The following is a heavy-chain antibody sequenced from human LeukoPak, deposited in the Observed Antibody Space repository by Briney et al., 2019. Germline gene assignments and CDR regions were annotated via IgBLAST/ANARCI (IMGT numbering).Heavy chain of an antibody. CDR3: ARDLTIFGVVAHYDILTY. J-gene: IGHJ4*02. Sequence: GASVKVSCKASGYTFTSYAMHWVRQAPGQRLEWMGRINAGNGNTKYSQKFQGRVTITRDTSASTAYMELSSLRSEDTAVYYCARDLTIFGVVAHYDILTYWGQGTLVTVSS. V-gene: IGHV1-3*01. CDR1: GYTFTSYA. D-gene: IGHD3-3*01. CDR2: INAGNGNT.